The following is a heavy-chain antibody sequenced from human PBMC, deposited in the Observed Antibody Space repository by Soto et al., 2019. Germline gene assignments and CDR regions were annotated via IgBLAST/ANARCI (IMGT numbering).Heavy chain of an antibody. Sequence: EVQLVESGGGLVKPGGSLRLSCAASGFTFSSYSMNWVRQAPGKGLEWVSSISTTSSFIYSADSVKGRFTISRDNAKNSLYLQMNSLRAEDTAVYYCAREGSLYVDSVSSCCDYWGQGTLVTVSS. CDR3: AREGSLYVDSVSSCCDY. V-gene: IGHV3-21*02. CDR1: GFTFSSYS. CDR2: ISTTSSFI. J-gene: IGHJ4*02. D-gene: IGHD4-17*01.